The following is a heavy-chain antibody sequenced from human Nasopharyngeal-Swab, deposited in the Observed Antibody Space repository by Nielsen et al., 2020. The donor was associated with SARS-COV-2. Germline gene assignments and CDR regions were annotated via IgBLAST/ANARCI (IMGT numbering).Heavy chain of an antibody. CDR2: VIPILNTS. CDR1: GGTFSNYG. V-gene: IGHV1-69*04. Sequence: SVKVSCKASGGTFSNYGISWVRQAPGQGLEWVGRVIPILNTSNYALKFQGRVSVTAEKSTNTAYMELSSLRSEDTAVCYCATINYFHHRSFSFEYWGQGSLVTVSS. J-gene: IGHJ4*02. CDR3: ATINYFHHRSFSFEY. D-gene: IGHD3-10*01.